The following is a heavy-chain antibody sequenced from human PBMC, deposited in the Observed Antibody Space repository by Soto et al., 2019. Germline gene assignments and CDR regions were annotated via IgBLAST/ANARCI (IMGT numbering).Heavy chain of an antibody. V-gene: IGHV1-18*01. D-gene: IGHD6-19*01. CDR1: GYTFTSYG. J-gene: IGHJ4*02. CDR2: ISAYNGNT. Sequence: ASVKVSCKASGYTFTSYGISWVRQAPGQGLEWMGWISAYNGNTNYAQKLQGRVTMTTDTSTSTAYMELRSLRSDDTAVYYCARTKYSSGPGYYFDYWGQGALVTVSS. CDR3: ARTKYSSGPGYYFDY.